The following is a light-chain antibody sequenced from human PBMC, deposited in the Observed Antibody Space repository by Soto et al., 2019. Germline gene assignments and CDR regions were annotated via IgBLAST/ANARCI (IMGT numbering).Light chain of an antibody. Sequence: DMEMTQSPDSLAVSLGERATINCKSSQSVLYSSNNKNYLAWYQQKPGQPPKLLIYWASTRESGVPDRFSGSGSGTDFTLTISSLQAEDVAVYYCQQYYSTPYTFGQGTKLEIK. CDR1: QSVLYSSNNKNY. J-gene: IGKJ2*01. CDR2: WAS. V-gene: IGKV4-1*01. CDR3: QQYYSTPYT.